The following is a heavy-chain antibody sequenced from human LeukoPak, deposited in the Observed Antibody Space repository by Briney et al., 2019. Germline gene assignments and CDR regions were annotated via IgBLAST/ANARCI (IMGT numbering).Heavy chain of an antibody. J-gene: IGHJ3*02. V-gene: IGHV3-7*03. CDR2: IKQDGSEK. D-gene: IGHD3-22*01. Sequence: PGGSLRLSCAASGFTFSNYWMSWVRQAPGKGLEWVANIKQDGSEKYYVDSVKGRFTISRDNAKNSLYLQMNSLRAEDTALYYCARDRPSDYYDSSGIDAFDIWGQGTMVTVSS. CDR3: ARDRPSDYYDSSGIDAFDI. CDR1: GFTFSNYW.